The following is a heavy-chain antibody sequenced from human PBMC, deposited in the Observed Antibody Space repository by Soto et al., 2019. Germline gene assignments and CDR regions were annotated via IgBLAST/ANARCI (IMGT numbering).Heavy chain of an antibody. Sequence: SETLSLTCAVYGGSFSGYYWSWIRQPPGKGLELIGEINHSGSTNYNPSLKSRVTISVDTSKNQFSLKLSSVTAADTAVYYCARVRRFRPTSGWPRGVGWFDPWGQGTLVTVSS. CDR3: ARVRRFRPTSGWPRGVGWFDP. V-gene: IGHV4-34*01. D-gene: IGHD6-19*01. CDR2: INHSGST. CDR1: GGSFSGYY. J-gene: IGHJ5*02.